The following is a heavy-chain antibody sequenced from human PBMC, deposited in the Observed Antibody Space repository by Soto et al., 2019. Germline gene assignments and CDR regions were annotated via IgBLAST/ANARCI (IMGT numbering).Heavy chain of an antibody. D-gene: IGHD1-26*01. J-gene: IGHJ5*02. CDR2: INTDTGYT. V-gene: IGHV1-3*04. CDR3: VRGKEAGVWFDP. Sequence: QVPLVQSGAEVAKPGASVQISCKASGFIFSHHSIHWVRQAPGQGLEWMGWINTDTGYTKYSQKFQARVTITWDTSAKPAYMDLSSLRSEDTAVYYCVRGKEAGVWFDPWGQGTLVTVSS. CDR1: GFIFSHHS.